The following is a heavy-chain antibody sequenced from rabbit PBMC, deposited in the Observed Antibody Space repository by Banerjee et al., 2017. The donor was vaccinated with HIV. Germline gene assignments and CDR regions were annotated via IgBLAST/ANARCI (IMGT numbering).Heavy chain of an antibody. CDR1: GFSFSSDYY. CDR3: ARRAYSSGWGVDL. CDR2: IGGASSGSI. J-gene: IGHJ6*01. Sequence: QSLEESGGDLVKPGASLTLTCTASGFSFSSDYYMCWVRQAPWKGLEWSACIGGASSGSIYYASWAKGRFTISKTSSTTVTLQMTSLTAADTATYFCARRAYSSGWGVDLWGPGTLVTVS. V-gene: IGHV1S40*01. D-gene: IGHD4-1*01.